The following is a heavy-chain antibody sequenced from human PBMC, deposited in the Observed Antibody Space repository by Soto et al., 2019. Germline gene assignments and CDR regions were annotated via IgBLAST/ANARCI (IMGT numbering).Heavy chain of an antibody. CDR2: IKSKTDGGTT. J-gene: IGHJ3*02. CDR1: GFTFSNAW. Sequence: GGSLRLSCAASGFTFSNAWMSWVRQAPGKGLEWVGRIKSKTDGGTTDYAAPVKGRFTISRDDSKNTLYLQMNSLKTEDTAVYYCTADAIVVVAAMPLVDAFDIWGQGTMVTVSS. V-gene: IGHV3-15*01. CDR3: TADAIVVVAAMPLVDAFDI. D-gene: IGHD2-21*02.